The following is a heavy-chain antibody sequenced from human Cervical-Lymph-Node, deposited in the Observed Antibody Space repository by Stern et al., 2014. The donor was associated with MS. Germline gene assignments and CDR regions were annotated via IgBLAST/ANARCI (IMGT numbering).Heavy chain of an antibody. Sequence: VQLVESGAEVTKPGSSLKVSCKASGGTFSKFPSSWVRQAPGQGLEWLGGVFPVFGTPTYAQEFRGRVTITADVPTSTVYMELSSLRSDDTAVYYCALSSETSDRWYSLGYDLWGQGTLVTVSS. V-gene: IGHV1-69*01. D-gene: IGHD6-13*01. CDR2: VFPVFGTP. J-gene: IGHJ5*02. CDR1: GGTFSKFP. CDR3: ALSSETSDRWYSLGYDL.